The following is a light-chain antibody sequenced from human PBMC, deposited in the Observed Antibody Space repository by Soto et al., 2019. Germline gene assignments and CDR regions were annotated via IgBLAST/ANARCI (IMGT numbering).Light chain of an antibody. J-gene: IGLJ1*01. CDR1: SSDVGVYNY. CDR3: CSYAGSYNFV. CDR2: DVS. V-gene: IGLV2-11*01. Sequence: QSALSQPLSVSGSPGHSVTISCTGTSSDVGVYNYVSWYQQYPGKAPKIMIYDVSKRPSGVPDRFSGSKSDNTASLTISGLQAEDEADYYCCSYAGSYNFVFGIGTKVTVL.